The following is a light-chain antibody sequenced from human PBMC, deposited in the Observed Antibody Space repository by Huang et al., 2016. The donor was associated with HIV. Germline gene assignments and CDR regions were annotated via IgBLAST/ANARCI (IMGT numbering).Light chain of an antibody. CDR3: QQSYSTPLT. V-gene: IGKV1-39*01. Sequence: DIQMTQSPSSLSASVGDRVTITCRASQSIDTSLKWYQQKPGKAPKLLIYAASILQSGVPSRFSGSESGTDFTLTISSLQPEDFATFYCQQSYSTPLTFGGGTKVEIK. CDR2: AAS. CDR1: QSIDTS. J-gene: IGKJ4*01.